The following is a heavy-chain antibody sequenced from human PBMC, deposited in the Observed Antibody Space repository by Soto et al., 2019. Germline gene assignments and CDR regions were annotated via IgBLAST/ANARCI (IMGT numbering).Heavy chain of an antibody. CDR1: GFTFSSYS. CDR3: ARGLIVVVPAAISSAFDI. Sequence: EVQLVESGGGLVKPGGSLRLSCAASGFTFSSYSMNWVRQAPGKGLEWVSSISSSSSYIYYADSVKGRFTISRDNAKNALYLQMKSLRAQDTAVYYCARGLIVVVPAAISSAFDIWGQGTMVTVSS. J-gene: IGHJ3*02. V-gene: IGHV3-21*01. D-gene: IGHD2-2*02. CDR2: ISSSSSYI.